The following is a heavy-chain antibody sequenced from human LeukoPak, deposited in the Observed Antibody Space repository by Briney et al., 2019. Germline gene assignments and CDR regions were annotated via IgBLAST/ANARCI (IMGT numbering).Heavy chain of an antibody. J-gene: IGHJ3*02. D-gene: IGHD3-10*01. CDR2: IYDSGRT. CDR1: GGSIISAGYY. Sequence: PSETLSLTCTVSGGSIISAGYYWSWIRQLPGKGLDWIGYIYDSGRTNYNPSLKSRITISVDTSKNQFSLKLSSVTAADTAVYYCARGEYYGSGSYNAFDIWGQGTLVTVSS. CDR3: ARGEYYGSGSYNAFDI. V-gene: IGHV4-31*03.